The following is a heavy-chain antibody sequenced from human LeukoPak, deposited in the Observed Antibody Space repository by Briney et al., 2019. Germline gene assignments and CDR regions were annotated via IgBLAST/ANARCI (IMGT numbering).Heavy chain of an antibody. CDR3: ARGGYLVWEPFDY. D-gene: IGHD3-22*01. J-gene: IGHJ4*02. CDR2: IRYDGSNK. Sequence: PGESLRLSCAASGFTFSSYGMHWVRQAPGKGLEWVAFIRYDGSNKYYADSVKGRFTISRDNSKNTLYLQMNSLRAEDTAVYYCARGGYLVWEPFDYWGQGTLVTVSS. V-gene: IGHV3-30*02. CDR1: GFTFSSYG.